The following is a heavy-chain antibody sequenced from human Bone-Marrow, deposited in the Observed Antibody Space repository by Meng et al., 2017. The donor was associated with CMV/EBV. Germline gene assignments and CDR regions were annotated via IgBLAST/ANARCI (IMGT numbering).Heavy chain of an antibody. CDR1: FTYRY. Sequence: FTYRYLHWVRKAPGKALEWMGWITPSSGNTNYAKKFQDRVTITRDRSMSTAYMELSSLRSEDTAVYYCARVLKVQLDYSNYGNWFDPWGQGTLVTVSS. CDR2: ITPSSGNT. CDR3: ARVLKVQLDYSNYGNWFDP. J-gene: IGHJ5*02. V-gene: IGHV1-45*02. D-gene: IGHD4-11*01.